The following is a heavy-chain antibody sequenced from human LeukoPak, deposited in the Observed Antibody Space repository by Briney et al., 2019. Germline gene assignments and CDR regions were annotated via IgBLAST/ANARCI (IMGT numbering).Heavy chain of an antibody. CDR3: ARGPYYYDISGSPRGDY. D-gene: IGHD3-22*01. Sequence: PSETLSLTCTVSGGSISSSSYYWGWIRQPPGKGLEWIGSIYYSGSTYYNPSLKSRVTISVDTSKNQFSLKLSSVTAADTAVYYCARGPYYYDISGSPRGDYWGQGTLVTVSS. V-gene: IGHV4-39*01. CDR1: GGSISSSSYY. J-gene: IGHJ4*02. CDR2: IYYSGST.